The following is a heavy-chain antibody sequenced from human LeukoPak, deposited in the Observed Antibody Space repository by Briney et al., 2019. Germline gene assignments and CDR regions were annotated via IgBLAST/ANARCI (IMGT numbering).Heavy chain of an antibody. J-gene: IGHJ4*02. Sequence: GGSLRLSCAASGFTFSSYAMSWVRQAPGKGLEWVSAISGSGGSTYYADSVKGRFTISRDNSKNTLYLQMNSLRAEDTAVYYCAKLGSGSGWYGGLDYWGQGTLVTVSS. CDR2: ISGSGGST. CDR1: GFTFSSYA. D-gene: IGHD6-19*01. V-gene: IGHV3-23*01. CDR3: AKLGSGSGWYGGLDY.